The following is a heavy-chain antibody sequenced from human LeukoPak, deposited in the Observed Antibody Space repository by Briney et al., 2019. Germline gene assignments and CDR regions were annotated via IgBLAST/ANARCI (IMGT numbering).Heavy chain of an antibody. CDR1: GGSFSGYY. D-gene: IGHD3-22*01. CDR3: AGKRYYYDSSGYLFDY. V-gene: IGHV4-34*01. Sequence: PSETLSLTCAVYGGSFSGYYWSWIRQPPGKGLEWIGEINHSGSTNYNPSLKSRVTISVDTSKNQFSLKLSSVTAADTAVYYCAGKRYYYDSSGYLFDYWGQGTLVTVSS. CDR2: INHSGST. J-gene: IGHJ4*02.